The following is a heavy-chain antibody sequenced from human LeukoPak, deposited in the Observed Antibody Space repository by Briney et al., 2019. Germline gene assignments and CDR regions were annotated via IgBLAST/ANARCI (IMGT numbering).Heavy chain of an antibody. CDR2: ISDSGSST. D-gene: IGHD3-10*01. V-gene: IGHV3-23*01. J-gene: IGHJ6*03. CDR3: AKGGAVSSKSIIMVRGTRRYYYNMDV. CDR1: GFTFSSYG. Sequence: GGSLRLSCAAFGFTFSSYGMSWVRQAPGQGLEWVSSISDSGSSTYYAESVKGRFTISRDNSKNTLYLQINSLRAEDTAVYYCAKGGAVSSKSIIMVRGTRRYYYNMDVWGKGTTVTISS.